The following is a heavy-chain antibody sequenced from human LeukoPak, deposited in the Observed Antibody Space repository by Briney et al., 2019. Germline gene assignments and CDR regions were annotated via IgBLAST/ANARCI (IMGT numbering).Heavy chain of an antibody. CDR1: GFTFTTCA. Sequence: QPGGSLRLSCAASGFTFTTCAMHWVRQAPGKGLEWVAYIRYDGNNKNYADSVKGRFTISRDNSKDILYLQMNSLRPEDTAVYYXXXXXXXGANTRLXKYNWFDPWGQGTLVTVSS. J-gene: IGHJ5*02. D-gene: IGHD4/OR15-4a*01. CDR3: XXXXXXGANTRLXKYNWFDP. CDR2: IRYDGNNK. V-gene: IGHV3-30*02.